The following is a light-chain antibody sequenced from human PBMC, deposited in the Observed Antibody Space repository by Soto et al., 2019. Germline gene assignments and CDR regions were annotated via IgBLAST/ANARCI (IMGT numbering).Light chain of an antibody. CDR3: ETWYSNTHKV. CDR1: SGHSTYI. CDR2: LDRSGSY. J-gene: IGLJ3*02. Sequence: QPVLTQSSSASASLGSSVNLTCILSSGHSTYIIAWHQQQPGKAPRFLMTLDRSGSYNRGSGVPDRLSGSSSGADRYLNISNLQFEDEGDYYCETWYSNTHKVFGGGTKLTVL. V-gene: IGLV4-60*02.